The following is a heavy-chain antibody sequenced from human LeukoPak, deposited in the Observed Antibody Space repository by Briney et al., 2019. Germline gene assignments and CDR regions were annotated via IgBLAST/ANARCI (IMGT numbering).Heavy chain of an antibody. CDR3: ARTYFWSGYYDFDY. J-gene: IGHJ4*02. V-gene: IGHV4-59*01. D-gene: IGHD3-3*01. Sequence: SETLPLTCTVSGGSISDYYWTWIRQPPGKKLEWIGYIYYTGSTNYNPSLKSRVTISVDTSKNQFSLKLSSVTAADTAVYYCARTYFWSGYYDFDYWGQGTLVTVSS. CDR2: IYYTGST. CDR1: GGSISDYY.